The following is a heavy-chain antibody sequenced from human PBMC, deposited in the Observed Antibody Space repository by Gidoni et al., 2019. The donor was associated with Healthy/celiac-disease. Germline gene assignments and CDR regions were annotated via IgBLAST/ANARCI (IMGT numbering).Heavy chain of an antibody. V-gene: IGHV4-39*01. CDR3: ARPSGDWNYNWFDP. D-gene: IGHD1-7*01. Sequence: QLQLQASGPGLVKPSETLSLTCTVSGGSISSSSYYWGWIRQPPGKGLEWIGSIYYSGSTYYNPSLKSRVTISGDTSKNQFSLKLSSVTAADTAVYYCARPSGDWNYNWFDPWGQGTLVTVSS. CDR2: IYYSGST. CDR1: GGSISSSSYY. J-gene: IGHJ5*02.